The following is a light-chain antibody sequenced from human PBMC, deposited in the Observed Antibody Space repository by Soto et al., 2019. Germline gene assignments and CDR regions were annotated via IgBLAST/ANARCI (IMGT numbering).Light chain of an antibody. CDR3: QQYIRWPLT. V-gene: IGKV3-15*01. CDR2: GAS. CDR1: QSVSSN. Sequence: EIVMTQSPASLSLPPGERATLSCRASQSVSSNLAWYQQKPGQAPSLVIYGASTRATGTPARFSGSGAGTEFTLTISSLQSEDFAVYYCQQYIRWPLTFGGGTKVDIK. J-gene: IGKJ4*01.